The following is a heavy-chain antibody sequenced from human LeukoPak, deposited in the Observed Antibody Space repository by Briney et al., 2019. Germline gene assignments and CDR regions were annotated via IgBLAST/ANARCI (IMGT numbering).Heavy chain of an antibody. CDR3: ATRPIVVVPAAMFGGWFDP. D-gene: IGHD2-2*01. V-gene: IGHV4-34*01. Sequence: SETLSLTCAVYGGSFSGYYWSWIRQPPGTGLEWIGEINHSGSTNYNPSLKSRVTISVDTSKNQFSLKLSSVTAADTAVYYCATRPIVVVPAAMFGGWFDPWGQGTLVTVSS. CDR1: GGSFSGYY. CDR2: INHSGST. J-gene: IGHJ5*02.